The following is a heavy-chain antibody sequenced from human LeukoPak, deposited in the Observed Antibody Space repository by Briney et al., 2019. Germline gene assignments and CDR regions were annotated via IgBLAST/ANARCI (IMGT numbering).Heavy chain of an antibody. V-gene: IGHV3-74*01. J-gene: IGHJ6*02. CDR3: AREDYDSGGRRYGMDV. CDR2: INSDGSST. D-gene: IGHD3-22*01. Sequence: PGGSLRLSCAASGFTFSKYWMHWVRQAPGKGLVWVSRINSDGSSTSYADSVKGRFTISRDNAKNTLYLQMNSLRAEDTAVHYCAREDYDSGGRRYGMDVWGQGTTVTVSS. CDR1: GFTFSKYW.